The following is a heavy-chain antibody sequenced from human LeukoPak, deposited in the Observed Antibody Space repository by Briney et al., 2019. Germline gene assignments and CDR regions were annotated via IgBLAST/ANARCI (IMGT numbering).Heavy chain of an antibody. Sequence: SETLSLTCTVSGGSISNYYWSWIRQPAGKGPEWNGRIFSSGSTNYNPSLKSRVTISVDKSNNQFSLKLTSVTAADTAVYYCARLRQLDIDYWGQGTLVSVSS. J-gene: IGHJ4*02. CDR3: ARLRQLDIDY. V-gene: IGHV4-4*07. CDR2: IFSSGST. CDR1: GGSISNYY. D-gene: IGHD6-6*01.